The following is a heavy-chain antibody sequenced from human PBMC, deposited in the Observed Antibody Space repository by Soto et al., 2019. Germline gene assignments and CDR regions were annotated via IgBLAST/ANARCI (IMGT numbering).Heavy chain of an antibody. V-gene: IGHV3-21*01. D-gene: IGHD3-22*01. CDR3: ASYDSTAWDY. CDR2: ISSSSSYI. CDR1: GFTFSSYS. Sequence: EVQLVESGGGLVKPGGSLRLSCAASGFTFSSYSMNWVRQAPGKGLEWVSSISSSSSYIYYADSVKGRFTISRDNAKNSLYLQMNSLRAEDTAVYYCASYDSTAWDYWGQGTLVTVSS. J-gene: IGHJ4*02.